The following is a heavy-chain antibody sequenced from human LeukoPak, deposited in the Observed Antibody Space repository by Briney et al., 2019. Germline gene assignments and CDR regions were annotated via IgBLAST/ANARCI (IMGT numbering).Heavy chain of an antibody. CDR2: IYTIGST. V-gene: IGHV4-61*02. CDR1: GGSISSSSYY. J-gene: IGHJ6*03. CDR3: AREQGYYYYMDV. Sequence: SETLSLTCTVSGGSISSSSYYWSCIRPPAGKGLEWIGRIYTIGSTNYNPSLKSRVTISVDTSKNQFSLKLSSVTAADTAVYYCAREQGYYYYMDVWGKGTTVTVSS.